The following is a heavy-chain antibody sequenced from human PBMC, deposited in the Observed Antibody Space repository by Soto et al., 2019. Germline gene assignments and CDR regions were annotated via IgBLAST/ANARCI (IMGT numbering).Heavy chain of an antibody. CDR2: IYHSGST. Sequence: PSETLSLTCAVSGGSISSSNWWSWVRQPPGKGLEWIGEIYHSGSTNYNPSLKSRVTISVDKSKNQFSLKLSSVTAADTAVYYCARAVTGIAARRGGWFDPWGQGTLVTVSS. CDR1: GGSISSSNW. CDR3: ARAVTGIAARRGGWFDP. D-gene: IGHD6-6*01. J-gene: IGHJ5*02. V-gene: IGHV4-4*02.